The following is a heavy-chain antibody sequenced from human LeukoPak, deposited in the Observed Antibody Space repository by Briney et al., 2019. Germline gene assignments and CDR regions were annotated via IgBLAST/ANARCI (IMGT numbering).Heavy chain of an antibody. CDR3: ANGAAAGTPTIGDY. CDR2: ISGSGENT. Sequence: GGTLRLSCAASGFTFINYGTSWVRQAPGKGLEWVSVISGSGENTYYADSVKGRFTISRDNFKNTLYLQMNSLRAEDTAVYYCANGAAAGTPTIGDYWGQGTLVTVSS. V-gene: IGHV3-23*01. CDR1: GFTFINYG. D-gene: IGHD6-13*01. J-gene: IGHJ4*02.